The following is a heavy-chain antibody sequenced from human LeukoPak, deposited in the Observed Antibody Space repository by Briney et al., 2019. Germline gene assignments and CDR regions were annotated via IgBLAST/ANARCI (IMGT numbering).Heavy chain of an antibody. V-gene: IGHV4-59*01. J-gene: IGHJ5*02. D-gene: IGHD3-10*01. Sequence: SETLSLTGTVSGGSISSYYWSWIRQPPGKGQEWCVYIYYSGSTNYNPSLKSRVTISVDTSKNQFSLKLSSVTAADTAIYYCARGGYYGSGNDFRFDPWGQGTLVTVSS. CDR3: ARGGYYGSGNDFRFDP. CDR1: GGSISSYY. CDR2: IYYSGST.